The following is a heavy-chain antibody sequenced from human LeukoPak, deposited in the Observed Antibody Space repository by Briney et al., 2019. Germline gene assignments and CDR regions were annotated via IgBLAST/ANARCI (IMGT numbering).Heavy chain of an antibody. CDR2: IIPIFGTA. Sequence: ASVKVSCKASGGTFSSYAINWVRQAPGQGLEWMGGIIPIFGTANYAQKFQGRVTITADESTSTAYMELSSLRSEDTAVYYCASYYGSGSYYSETSNNWFDPWGQGTLVTVSS. D-gene: IGHD3-10*01. CDR3: ASYYGSGSYYSETSNNWFDP. V-gene: IGHV1-69*13. CDR1: GGTFSSYA. J-gene: IGHJ5*02.